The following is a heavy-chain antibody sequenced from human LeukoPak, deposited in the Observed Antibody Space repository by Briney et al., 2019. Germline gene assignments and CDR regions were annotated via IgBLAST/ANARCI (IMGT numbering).Heavy chain of an antibody. CDR2: IYSGGST. V-gene: IGHV3-66*02. Sequence: SGGSLRLSCAASGFTVSSNYMSWVRQAPGKGLEWVSVIYSGGSTYYADSVKGRFTISRDNSKNTLYLQMNSLRAEDTAVYYCARDLSVVDYGMDVWGQGTTVTVSS. J-gene: IGHJ6*02. D-gene: IGHD4-23*01. CDR1: GFTVSSNY. CDR3: ARDLSVVDYGMDV.